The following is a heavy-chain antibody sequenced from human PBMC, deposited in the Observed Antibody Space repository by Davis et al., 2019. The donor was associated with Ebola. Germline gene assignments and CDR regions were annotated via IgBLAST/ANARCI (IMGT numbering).Heavy chain of an antibody. D-gene: IGHD6-13*01. CDR3: ARTPGIAAAGKYYFDY. V-gene: IGHV3-23*01. CDR1: VITFSSYA. J-gene: IGHJ4*02. CDR2: ISGSGGST. Sequence: GESLKISCADSVITFSSYAMTWVRQAPGKGLEWVSAISGSGGSTYYADSVKGRFTISRDNSKNTLYLQMNSLRAEDTAVYYCARTPGIAAAGKYYFDYWGQGTLVTVSS.